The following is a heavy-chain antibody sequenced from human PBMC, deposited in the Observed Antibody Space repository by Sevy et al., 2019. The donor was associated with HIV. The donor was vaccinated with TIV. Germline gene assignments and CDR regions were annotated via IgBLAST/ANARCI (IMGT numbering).Heavy chain of an antibody. J-gene: IGHJ4*02. Sequence: GGSLRLSCAASGFTFSSDAMHWVLQAPGKELEWVAVISYDGSNKYYADSVKGRFTISRDNSKNTLYLQMNSLRAEDSAEYYCARDPTQPPGYNWNYNYFDYWGQGTLVTVSS. D-gene: IGHD1-7*01. CDR3: ARDPTQPPGYNWNYNYFDY. V-gene: IGHV3-30-3*01. CDR1: GFTFSSDA. CDR2: ISYDGSNK.